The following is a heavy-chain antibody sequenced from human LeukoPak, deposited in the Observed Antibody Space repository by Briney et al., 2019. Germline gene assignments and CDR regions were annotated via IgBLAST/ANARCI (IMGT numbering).Heavy chain of an antibody. CDR3: AREEGSGSYPDY. Sequence: ASVKVSCKASGYTFTGYYMHWVRQAPGQGLEWMGWINPNSGGTNYAQKFQGRVTMTRDTSISTAYMELSRLRSDDTAVYYCAREEGSGSYPDYWGQGTLVTVSS. V-gene: IGHV1-2*02. CDR2: INPNSGGT. J-gene: IGHJ4*02. D-gene: IGHD1-26*01. CDR1: GYTFTGYY.